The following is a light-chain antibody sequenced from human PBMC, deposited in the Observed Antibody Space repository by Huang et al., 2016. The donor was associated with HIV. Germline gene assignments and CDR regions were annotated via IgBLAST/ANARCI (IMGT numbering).Light chain of an antibody. J-gene: IGKJ3*01. CDR1: RNINTY. CDR3: QQSYNTLT. Sequence: EIQMTQSPSSLSASVGDRVTITCRASRNINTYLNWFQQKPGKAPKLLIYAESRLQSGGPSRFSGSGSGTDFTLTISSLQPEDFATYYCQQSYNTLTFGPGTTVDVK. V-gene: IGKV1-39*01. CDR2: AES.